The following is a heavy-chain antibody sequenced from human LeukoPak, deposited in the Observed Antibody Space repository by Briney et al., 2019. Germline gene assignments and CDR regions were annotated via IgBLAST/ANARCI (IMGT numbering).Heavy chain of an antibody. CDR1: GFTFRSFG. V-gene: IGHV4-31*02. CDR3: ARAADYGDHWYFDL. Sequence: LRLSCVASGFTFRSFGMHWIRQPPGKGLEWIGYIYYSGSTYYNPSLKSRVTISVDTSKNQFSLKLSSVTAADTAVYYCARAADYGDHWYFDLWGRGTLVTVSS. J-gene: IGHJ2*01. CDR2: IYYSGST. D-gene: IGHD4-17*01.